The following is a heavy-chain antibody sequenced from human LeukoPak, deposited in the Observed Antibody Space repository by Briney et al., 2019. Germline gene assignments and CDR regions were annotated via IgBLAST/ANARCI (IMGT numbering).Heavy chain of an antibody. D-gene: IGHD2-15*01. CDR1: GFTFSNYW. CDR3: ARSGLNRFDY. Sequence: GGSLRLSCAASGFTFSNYWMHWVRQAPGKGLVLGSRIHTDGISTTYADSVKGRFTISRDNSKNPLFLQMNSLRAEDQAVYYCARSGLNRFDYWGQGTLVTVSS. V-gene: IGHV3-74*01. CDR2: IHTDGIST. J-gene: IGHJ4*02.